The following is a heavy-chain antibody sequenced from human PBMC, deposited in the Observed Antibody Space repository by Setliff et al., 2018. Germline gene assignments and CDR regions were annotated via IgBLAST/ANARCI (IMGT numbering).Heavy chain of an antibody. CDR2: INPTGGST. J-gene: IGHJ4*02. D-gene: IGHD4-17*01. CDR3: ARVRNDYPYYIDS. CDR1: GYTFTSYY. Sequence: ASVKVSCKASGYTFTSYYTHWVRQAPGQGLEWMGLINPTGGSTSYAQKFQGRVTMTRDTSTSTVFMELSSLRSEDTALYFCARVRNDYPYYIDSWGQGTLVTVSS. V-gene: IGHV1-46*01.